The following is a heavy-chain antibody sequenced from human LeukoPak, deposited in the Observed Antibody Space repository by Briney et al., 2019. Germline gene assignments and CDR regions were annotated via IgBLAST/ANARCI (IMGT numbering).Heavy chain of an antibody. CDR2: ITGGGGST. CDR3: AKNPQGGYYGSGSYYWVY. D-gene: IGHD3-10*01. CDR1: GFTFSSYA. Sequence: GGSLRLSCAASGFTFSSYAMNWVRQAPGKGLEWVSAITGGGGSTYYADSVKGRFTISRDNSKNMLYLQMNSLRAEDTALYYCAKNPQGGYYGSGSYYWVYWGQGTLVTVSS. V-gene: IGHV3-23*01. J-gene: IGHJ4*02.